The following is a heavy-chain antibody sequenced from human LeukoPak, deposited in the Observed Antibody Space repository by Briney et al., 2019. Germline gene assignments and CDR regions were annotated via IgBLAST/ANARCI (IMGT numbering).Heavy chain of an antibody. CDR1: GFTFSTYE. V-gene: IGHV3-48*03. D-gene: IGHD3-22*01. J-gene: IGHJ4*02. CDR2: ITGSGSTK. Sequence: GSLRLSCAASGFTFSTYEMNWVRQAPGKGLEWLSYITGSGSTKYYADSVRGRFTISRDNSKNSLYLQINSLRAEDTAVYYCARVLDISDHWGQGTLVTVSS. CDR3: ARVLDISDH.